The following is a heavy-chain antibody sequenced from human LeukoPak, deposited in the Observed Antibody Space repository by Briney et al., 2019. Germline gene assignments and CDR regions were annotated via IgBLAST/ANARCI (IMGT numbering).Heavy chain of an antibody. Sequence: PGGSLRLSCAASGFTFSNYWMHWVRQAPGKGLVWVSRINSDGSSTSYADSVKGRFTISRDNAKNTLYLQMNSLRAEDTAVYYCARGYDFWSGKDAFDIWGQGTMVTVSS. CDR1: GFTFSNYW. CDR3: ARGYDFWSGKDAFDI. V-gene: IGHV3-74*01. J-gene: IGHJ3*02. D-gene: IGHD3-3*01. CDR2: INSDGSST.